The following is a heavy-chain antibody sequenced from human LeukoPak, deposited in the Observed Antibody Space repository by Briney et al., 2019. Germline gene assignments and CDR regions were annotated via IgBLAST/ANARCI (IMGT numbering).Heavy chain of an antibody. D-gene: IGHD1-26*01. CDR1: GYTFSGY. CDR2: INPNSGGT. Sequence: ASVKVSCKASGYTFSGYMHWVRQAPGQGLEWVGWINPNSGGTNYAQKFQGRVTMTRDTSISTAYMELSRLRSDDTAVYYCARGGLSGSYYDYFHHWGQGTLVTVSS. J-gene: IGHJ1*01. CDR3: ARGGLSGSYYDYFHH. V-gene: IGHV1-2*02.